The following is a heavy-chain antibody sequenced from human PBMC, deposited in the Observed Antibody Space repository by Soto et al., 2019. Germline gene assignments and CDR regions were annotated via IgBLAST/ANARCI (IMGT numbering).Heavy chain of an antibody. V-gene: IGHV3-15*07. Sequence: EVQLVESGGDLVKPGGSLRLSCAASGFIFSNTWMNWVRQAPGEGLEWFGHVKSKADGGTTDYAAPVKGRFTISRDDSNNTLHLQMNSLEIEDTAVYYCSTGSRYLDYWGPGTLVTVAS. CDR3: STGSRYLDY. CDR2: VKSKADGGTT. J-gene: IGHJ4*02. CDR1: GFIFSNTW. D-gene: IGHD5-12*01.